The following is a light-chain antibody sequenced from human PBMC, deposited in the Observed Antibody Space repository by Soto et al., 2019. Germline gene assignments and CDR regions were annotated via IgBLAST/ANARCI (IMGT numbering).Light chain of an antibody. CDR1: DIRLKS. CDR2: DDS. V-gene: IGLV3-21*02. CDR3: QVWDTASDHRV. Sequence: SYELTQPPSVSVAPGQTARITCGADDIRLKSVHWYQQGPGPAPVLVVHDDSERPSGIPERFSGSNSGNTATLTISRVEAGDEADYYCQVWDTASDHRVFGGGTQLTVL. J-gene: IGLJ3*02.